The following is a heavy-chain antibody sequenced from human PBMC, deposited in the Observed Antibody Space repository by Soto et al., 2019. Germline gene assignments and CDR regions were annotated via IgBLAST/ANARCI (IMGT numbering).Heavy chain of an antibody. Sequence: QVQLVQSGAEVKKPGASVKVSCKASGYTFTSYAMHWVRQAPGQRLEWMGWINAGNGNTKYSQKFQGRVTITRDTSASTAYMELSSLRSEDTAVYYCARDARIAAAAPGYWGQGTLVTVSS. CDR2: INAGNGNT. J-gene: IGHJ4*02. CDR1: GYTFTSYA. CDR3: ARDARIAAAAPGY. V-gene: IGHV1-3*01. D-gene: IGHD6-13*01.